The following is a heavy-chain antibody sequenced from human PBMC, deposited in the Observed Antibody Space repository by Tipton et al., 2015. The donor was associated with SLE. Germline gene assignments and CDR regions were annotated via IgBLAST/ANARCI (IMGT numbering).Heavy chain of an antibody. Sequence: QLAQSGGGLVKPGGSLRLSCAASGFTFSSYSMNWVRQAPGKGLEWVSSISSSSSYIYYADSVKGRFTISRDNAKNSLYLQMNSLRAEDTAVYYCARGSYSGYDLDYWGQGTLVTVSS. CDR1: GFTFSSYS. V-gene: IGHV3-21*03. CDR2: ISSSSSYI. J-gene: IGHJ4*02. CDR3: ARGSYSGYDLDY. D-gene: IGHD5-12*01.